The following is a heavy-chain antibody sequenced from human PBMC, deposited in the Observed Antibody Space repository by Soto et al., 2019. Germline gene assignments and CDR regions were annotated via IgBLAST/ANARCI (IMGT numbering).Heavy chain of an antibody. CDR2: ISAYNGNT. J-gene: IGHJ3*02. D-gene: IGHD3-22*01. Sequence: QVQLVQSGAEVKKPGASVKVSCKASGYTFTSYGISWVRQVPGQGLEWMGWISAYNGNTNYAQKLQGRVTMTTDTSTSTAYMELRSLRSDDTAVYYCARVGPYDSSGYYPNHDAFDIWGQGTMVTVSS. CDR1: GYTFTSYG. V-gene: IGHV1-18*04. CDR3: ARVGPYDSSGYYPNHDAFDI.